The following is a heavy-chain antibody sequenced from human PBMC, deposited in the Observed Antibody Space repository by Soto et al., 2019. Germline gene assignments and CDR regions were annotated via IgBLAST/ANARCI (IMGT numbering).Heavy chain of an antibody. V-gene: IGHV4-31*03. CDR1: GGSISSGGYY. D-gene: IGHD4-17*01. CDR2: IYYTGST. CDR3: ASARGYGADSEY. Sequence: QVQLQESGPGLVKPSQTLSLTCTVSGGSISSGGYYWSWIRQHPGEGLEWIGYIYYTGSTYYNPSLKSRLSMSVDTSNNQFSLKLNFVTAADTAVYYCASARGYGADSEYWGLGTLVTVSS. J-gene: IGHJ4*02.